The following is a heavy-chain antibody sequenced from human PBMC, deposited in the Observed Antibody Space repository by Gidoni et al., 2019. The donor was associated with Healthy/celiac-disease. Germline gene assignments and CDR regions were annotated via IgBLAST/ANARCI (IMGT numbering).Heavy chain of an antibody. V-gene: IGHV1-69*01. J-gene: IGHJ6*02. Sequence: QVQLVQSGAEVKKPGSSVKVSCKAAGGTFSSYAISWVRQAPVQGLEWMGGIIPIFGTANYAQKFQGRVTITADESTSTAYMELSSLRSEDTAVYYCARVLTIRVRMDVWGQGTTVTVSS. CDR1: GGTFSSYA. CDR2: IIPIFGTA. CDR3: ARVLTIRVRMDV. D-gene: IGHD3-3*01.